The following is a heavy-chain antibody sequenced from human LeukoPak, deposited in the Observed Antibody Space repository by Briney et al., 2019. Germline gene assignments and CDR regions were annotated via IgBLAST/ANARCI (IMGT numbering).Heavy chain of an antibody. Sequence: GGSLRLSCATSGFTLSSYWMHWVRQVPGKGLEWLSSISSSSSYIYYADSVKGRFTISRDNAKNSLYLQMNSLRAEDTAVYYCATWSLDSSSSNWFDPWGQGTLVTVSS. D-gene: IGHD6-6*01. V-gene: IGHV3-21*01. CDR2: ISSSSSYI. J-gene: IGHJ5*02. CDR1: GFTLSSYW. CDR3: ATWSLDSSSSNWFDP.